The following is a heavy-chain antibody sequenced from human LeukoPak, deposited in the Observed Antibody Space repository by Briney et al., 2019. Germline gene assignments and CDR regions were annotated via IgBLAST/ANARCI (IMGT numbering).Heavy chain of an antibody. D-gene: IGHD2-2*01. Sequence: PGGSLRLSCAASGFTFSTHWMSWVRQAPGKGLEWVAKIKEDGSEKYYVDSVKGRFTISRDNAKNSLSLQMHSLRDEDTAVYYCVRDQGYCTSASCRGDAFDAWGQGSMVSVSS. CDR1: GFTFSTHW. V-gene: IGHV3-7*01. CDR3: VRDQGYCTSASCRGDAFDA. CDR2: IKEDGSEK. J-gene: IGHJ3*01.